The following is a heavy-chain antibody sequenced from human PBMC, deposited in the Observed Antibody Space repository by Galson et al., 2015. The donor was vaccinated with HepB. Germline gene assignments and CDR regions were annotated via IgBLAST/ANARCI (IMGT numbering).Heavy chain of an antibody. D-gene: IGHD3-16*01. J-gene: IGHJ3*02. CDR3: AKGGSATSSDGFDI. Sequence: SLRLSCAASGFTFSTYAMSWVRQAPGKGLEWVSGVSAGGDKTYYADSVKGRFTISRDNSKNTLYLQLNILGAEDTAVFYCAKGGSATSSDGFDIWGQGTKVTVSS. CDR1: GFTFSTYA. V-gene: IGHV3-23*01. CDR2: VSAGGDKT.